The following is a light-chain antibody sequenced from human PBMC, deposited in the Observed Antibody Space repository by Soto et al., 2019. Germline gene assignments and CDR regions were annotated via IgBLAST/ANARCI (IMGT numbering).Light chain of an antibody. CDR1: QSVSSSY. CDR2: GAS. CDR3: QQYGSSPWT. J-gene: IGKJ1*01. Sequence: EVVLTQSACTLSLSPGERATLSCRASQSVSSSYLGWYQQKPGQAPRLLIYGASSRATGIPGRFSGSGSGTDFTLTISRLEPEDFAVYYCQQYGSSPWTFGQGTKVAIK. V-gene: IGKV3-20*01.